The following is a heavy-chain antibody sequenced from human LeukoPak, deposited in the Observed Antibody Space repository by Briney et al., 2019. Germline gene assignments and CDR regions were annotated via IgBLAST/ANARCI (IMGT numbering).Heavy chain of an antibody. CDR3: ARDRGGLSSIAAAGRFDY. CDR1: GFTFSSYG. J-gene: IGHJ4*02. CDR2: IWYDGSNK. D-gene: IGHD6-13*01. V-gene: IGHV3-33*01. Sequence: PGRSLRLSCAASGFTFSSYGMHWVRQAPGKGLEWVAVIWYDGSNKYYADSVKGRFTISRDNSKNTLYLQMNSLRAEDTAVYYCARDRGGLSSIAAAGRFDYWGQGTLVTVSS.